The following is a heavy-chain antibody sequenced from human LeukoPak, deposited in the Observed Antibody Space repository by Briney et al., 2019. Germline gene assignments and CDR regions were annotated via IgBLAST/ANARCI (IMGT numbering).Heavy chain of an antibody. CDR3: AIPFKAAAGTRDDY. Sequence: ASVKVSCKASGGSFSSYAISWVRQAPGQGLEWMGRIITMYGTTNYAQKFQGRVTITADESTSTAYMELSSLRAEDTAVYYCAIPFKAAAGTRDDYWGQGTLVTVSS. J-gene: IGHJ4*02. CDR2: IITMYGTT. D-gene: IGHD6-13*01. CDR1: GGSFSSYA. V-gene: IGHV1-69*13.